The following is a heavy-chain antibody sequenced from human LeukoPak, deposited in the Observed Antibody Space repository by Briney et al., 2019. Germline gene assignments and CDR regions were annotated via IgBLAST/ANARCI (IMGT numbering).Heavy chain of an antibody. CDR2: ISWNSGSI. V-gene: IGHV3-9*01. D-gene: IGHD4-17*01. CDR1: GFTFDDYA. CDR3: ARDALSTVTTYIDY. Sequence: PGGSLRLSCAASGFTFDDYAMHWVRQAPGKGLEWVSGISWNSGSIGYADSVKGRFTISRDNAKNSLYLQMNSLRAEDTAVYYCARDALSTVTTYIDYWGQGTLVTVSS. J-gene: IGHJ4*02.